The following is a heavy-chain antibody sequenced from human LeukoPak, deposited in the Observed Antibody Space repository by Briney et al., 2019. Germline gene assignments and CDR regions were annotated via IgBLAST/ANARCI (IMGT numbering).Heavy chain of an antibody. CDR2: IIPIFGTA. D-gene: IGHD2-2*01. Sequence: SVKVSCKASGGTFSSYAISWVRQAPGQGLEWMGGIIPIFGTANYAQKFQGRVTITTDESTSTAYMGLSSLRSEDTAVYYCATTGTIVVVPVGAFDIWGQGTMVTVSS. CDR3: ATTGTIVVVPVGAFDI. J-gene: IGHJ3*02. CDR1: GGTFSSYA. V-gene: IGHV1-69*05.